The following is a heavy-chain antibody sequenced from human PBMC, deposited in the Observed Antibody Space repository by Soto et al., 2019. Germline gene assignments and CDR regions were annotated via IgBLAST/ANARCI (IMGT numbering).Heavy chain of an antibody. D-gene: IGHD1-1*01. V-gene: IGHV1-2*02. Sequence: QVQLVQSGAEVRKPGASVKVSRKASGYTFSDYYIHWVRQAPGQGLEWMGWINPNSGGTKYAPKFQGGVTMTRDTYITTAYMELSRLRSGDTAVYYCAREPATAKPEGVDFWGQGTLVTVSS. CDR1: GYTFSDYY. CDR2: INPNSGGT. J-gene: IGHJ4*02. CDR3: AREPATAKPEGVDF.